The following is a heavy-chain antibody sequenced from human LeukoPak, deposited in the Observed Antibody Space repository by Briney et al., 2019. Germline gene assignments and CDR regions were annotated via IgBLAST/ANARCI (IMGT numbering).Heavy chain of an antibody. Sequence: GGSLRLSCAASGFTYSSYSMNWVRQAPGKGLEWVSSISSSSSYIYYADSVKGRFTISRDNAKNSLYLQMNSLRAEDTAVYYCARDLRSYFDYWGQGTLVTVSS. CDR2: ISSSSSYI. CDR3: ARDLRSYFDY. V-gene: IGHV3-21*01. CDR1: GFTYSSYS. J-gene: IGHJ4*02.